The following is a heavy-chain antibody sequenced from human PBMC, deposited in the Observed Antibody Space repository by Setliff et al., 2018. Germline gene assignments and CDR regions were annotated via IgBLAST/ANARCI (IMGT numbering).Heavy chain of an antibody. V-gene: IGHV1-18*01. CDR1: GYTFTDSL. CDR2: ISPYNGNT. J-gene: IGHJ3*01. D-gene: IGHD2-15*01. CDR3: AISTLSICSGGSCPNVFDV. Sequence: ASVKVSCKTSGYTFTDSLISWVRQAPGQGLEWVGWISPYNGNTNSAQKLQGRVTLTTDTSTSAAYMELRGLRSDDTAIYYCAISTLSICSGGSCPNVFDVWGPGTLVTVSS.